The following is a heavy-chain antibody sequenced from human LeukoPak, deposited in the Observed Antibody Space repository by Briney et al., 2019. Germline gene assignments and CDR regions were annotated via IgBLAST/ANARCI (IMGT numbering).Heavy chain of an antibody. V-gene: IGHV3-74*01. D-gene: IGHD6-25*01. CDR1: GFTISSSQ. Sequence: PGGSLRLSCAASGFTISSSQMHWARQAPGKGLVWVSRILRDETYTNYADSVRGRFTISRDNANNMLFLQMNSLRGEDTAVYFCTRDPGSDSRDWYFDVWGRGTLVTVSS. J-gene: IGHJ2*01. CDR3: TRDPGSDSRDWYFDV. CDR2: ILRDETYT.